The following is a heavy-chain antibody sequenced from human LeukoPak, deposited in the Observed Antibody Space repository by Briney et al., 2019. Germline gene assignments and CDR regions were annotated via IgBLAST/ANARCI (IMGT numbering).Heavy chain of an antibody. V-gene: IGHV4-31*03. CDR2: IYYSGST. CDR3: ARDTYYYDNSGYFDY. D-gene: IGHD3-22*01. CDR1: GGSISSGGYY. J-gene: IGHJ4*02. Sequence: SETLSLTCTVSGGSISSGGYYWTWIRQHPGTGLDWIGYIYYSGSTYYNPSLKSRVTISVDTSKNQFSLKLSSVTAADTAVYYCARDTYYYDNSGYFDYWGQGTLVTVSS.